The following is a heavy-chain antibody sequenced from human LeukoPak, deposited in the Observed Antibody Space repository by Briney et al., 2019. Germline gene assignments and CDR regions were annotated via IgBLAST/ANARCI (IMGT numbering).Heavy chain of an antibody. V-gene: IGHV1-8*03. D-gene: IGHD3-22*01. CDR1: GYTFTSYD. CDR2: MNPNSGNT. J-gene: IGHJ3*02. Sequence: ASVKVSCKASGYTFTSYDINWVRQATGQGLEWMGWMNPNSGNTGCAQKFQGRVTITRNTSISTAYMELSSLRSEDTAVYYCARASEDYYDSSGYLDPDAFDTWGQGTMVTVSS. CDR3: ARASEDYYDSSGYLDPDAFDT.